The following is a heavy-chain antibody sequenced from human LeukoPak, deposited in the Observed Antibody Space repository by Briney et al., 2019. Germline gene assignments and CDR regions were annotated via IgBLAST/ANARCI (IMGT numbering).Heavy chain of an antibody. V-gene: IGHV3-74*01. Sequence: GGSLRLSCAASGFSFKNCWMHWVRQAPGQGLEWVSRIDNDGNTNYADSVKDRFTISRDNAKNTLYLQMNSLRAEDAAMYYCARDVAGAGSHWGQGTLVTVSS. D-gene: IGHD3-10*01. CDR2: IDNDGNT. J-gene: IGHJ4*02. CDR3: ARDVAGAGSH. CDR1: GFSFKNCW.